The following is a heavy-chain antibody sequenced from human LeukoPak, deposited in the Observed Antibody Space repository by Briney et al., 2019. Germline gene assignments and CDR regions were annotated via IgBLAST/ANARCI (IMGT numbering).Heavy chain of an antibody. CDR1: SDSIYGSSHY. D-gene: IGHD1-7*01. Sequence: SETLSLTCSVSSDSIYGSSHYWAWIRQPPGKGLEWVASIYYDGSAYYSPSLKSRVTISIDTSKNQFSLRLKSATAADTAVSYCARLELSYVDFWGQGTLVTVSS. CDR2: IYYDGSA. J-gene: IGHJ4*02. CDR3: ARLELSYVDF. V-gene: IGHV4-39*01.